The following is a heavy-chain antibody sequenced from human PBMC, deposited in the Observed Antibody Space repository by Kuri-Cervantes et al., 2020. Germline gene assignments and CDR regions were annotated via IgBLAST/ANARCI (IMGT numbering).Heavy chain of an antibody. J-gene: IGHJ3*01. CDR1: GFTFSSYS. V-gene: IGHV3-48*01. Sequence: GGSLRLSCAASGFTFSSYSMNWVRQAPGKGLEWVSYISSSSSTIYYADSVKGRFIISRDNSKNTLDLQMNSLRAEDTAVYYCAREVDAFDLWGQGTMVTVSS. CDR2: ISSSSSTI. CDR3: AREVDAFDL.